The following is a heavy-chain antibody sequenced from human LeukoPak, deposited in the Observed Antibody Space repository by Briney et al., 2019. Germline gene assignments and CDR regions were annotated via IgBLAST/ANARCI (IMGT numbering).Heavy chain of an antibody. Sequence: SEALSLTCTVSGGSISSSSYYWGWIRQPPGKGLEWIGSIYHSGSTYYNPSLKSRVTISVDTSKNQFSLKLSSVTAADTAVYYCPRGVGAEGYNWFDPWGQGTLVTVSS. CDR2: IYHSGST. CDR1: GGSISSSSYY. CDR3: PRGVGAEGYNWFDP. V-gene: IGHV4-39*03. D-gene: IGHD1-26*01. J-gene: IGHJ5*02.